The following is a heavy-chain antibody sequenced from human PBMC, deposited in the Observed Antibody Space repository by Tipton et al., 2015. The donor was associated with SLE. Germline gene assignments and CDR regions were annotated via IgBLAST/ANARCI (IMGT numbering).Heavy chain of an antibody. D-gene: IGHD5/OR15-5a*01. Sequence: TLSLTCTVYGASISGGGYSWNWIRQPPGKGLEWIGTVYYTGSTHFNPSLQRRVTISLDASYNLLSLKLDSVTAADTAVYYCARRKMSRYYFDFWGQGALVTVSS. CDR3: ARRKMSRYYFDF. CDR1: GASISGGGYS. J-gene: IGHJ4*02. CDR2: VYYTGST. V-gene: IGHV4-30-2*01.